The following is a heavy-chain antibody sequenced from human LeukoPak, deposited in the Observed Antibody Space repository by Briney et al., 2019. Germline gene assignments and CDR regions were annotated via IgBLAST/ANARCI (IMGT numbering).Heavy chain of an antibody. CDR3: ARDYYGSGSYSFDY. V-gene: IGHV1-2*02. J-gene: IGHJ4*02. CDR2: INPNSGGT. CDR1: GYTFTGYY. Sequence: EASVTVSCKASGYTFTGYYMHWVRQAPGQGLEWMGWINPNSGGTNYAQKFQGRVTMTRDTSISTAYMELSRLRSDDTAVYYCARDYYGSGSYSFDYWGQGTLVTVSS. D-gene: IGHD3-10*01.